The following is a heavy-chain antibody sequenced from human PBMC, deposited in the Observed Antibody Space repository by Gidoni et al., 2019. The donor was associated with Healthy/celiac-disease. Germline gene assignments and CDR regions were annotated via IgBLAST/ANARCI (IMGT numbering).Heavy chain of an antibody. V-gene: IGHV3-23*04. CDR2: ISGSGGST. J-gene: IGHJ3*02. CDR3: ANRLRGGSLQLTDAFDI. Sequence: EVQLVESGGGLVQPGGSLRLSCAASGFTFSSYAMSWVRQAPGKGLEGVSAISGSGGSTYYADSVKGRFTISRDNSKNTLYLQMNSLRAEDTAVYYCANRLRGGSLQLTDAFDIWGQGTMVTVSS. CDR1: GFTFSSYA. D-gene: IGHD2-15*01.